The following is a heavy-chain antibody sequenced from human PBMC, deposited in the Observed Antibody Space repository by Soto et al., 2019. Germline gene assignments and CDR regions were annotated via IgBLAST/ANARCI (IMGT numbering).Heavy chain of an antibody. V-gene: IGHV3-11*06. J-gene: IGHJ4*02. Sequence: QVQLVDSGGGLVKPGGSLRLSCAASGFSFSDFYMSWIRQAPGKGLEWISYISSSGSHTPYADSVKGRFTISRDNAKNSVYLQMNSLRAEDTAVYYCARVGSTSAAGVLAYWGLGTLVTVSS. CDR2: ISSSGSHT. CDR3: ARVGSTSAAGVLAY. D-gene: IGHD6-13*01. CDR1: GFSFSDFY.